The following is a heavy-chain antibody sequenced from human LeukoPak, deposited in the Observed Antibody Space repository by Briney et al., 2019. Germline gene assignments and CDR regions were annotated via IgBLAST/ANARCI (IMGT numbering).Heavy chain of an antibody. J-gene: IGHJ6*02. V-gene: IGHV4-39*07. CDR3: ARSVAAAGTYYYGMDV. CDR1: GGSIYSGGYY. Sequence: SETLSLTCTASGGSIYSGGYYWSWIRQPPGKGLEWIGEINHSGSTNYNPSLKSRVTISVDTSKNQFSLKLSSVTAADTAVYYCARSVAAAGTYYYGMDVWGQGTTVTVSS. CDR2: INHSGST. D-gene: IGHD6-13*01.